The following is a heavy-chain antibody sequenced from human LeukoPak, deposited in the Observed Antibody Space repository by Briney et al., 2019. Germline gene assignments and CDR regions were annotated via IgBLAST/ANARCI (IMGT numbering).Heavy chain of an antibody. J-gene: IGHJ4*02. CDR1: GGTFSSYA. CDR2: SIPIFGTA. V-gene: IGHV1-69*13. D-gene: IGHD3-22*01. Sequence: SVKVSCKASGGTFSSYAISWVRQAPGQGREWMGGSIPIFGTANYAQKFQGRVTITADESTSTAYLELSSLRSEDTAVYYCARGGYYDSSGYYFTNWGQGTLVTVSS. CDR3: ARGGYYDSSGYYFTN.